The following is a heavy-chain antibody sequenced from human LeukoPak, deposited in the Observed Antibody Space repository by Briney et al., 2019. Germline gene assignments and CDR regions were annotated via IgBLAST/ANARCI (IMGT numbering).Heavy chain of an antibody. CDR2: IYISGST. Sequence: SETLSLTCTVSGGSISSGGSYWSWIRQPAGKGLEWIGRIYISGSTNYNPSLKSRVTISVDTSKNQFSLKLSSVTAADTAVYYCARDHGDYALDYWGQGTLVTVSS. D-gene: IGHD4-17*01. V-gene: IGHV4-61*02. CDR1: GGSISSGGSY. J-gene: IGHJ4*02. CDR3: ARDHGDYALDY.